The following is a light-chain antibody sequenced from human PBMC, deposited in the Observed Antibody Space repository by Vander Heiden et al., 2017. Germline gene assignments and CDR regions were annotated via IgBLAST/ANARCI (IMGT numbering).Light chain of an antibody. V-gene: IGLV4-69*01. J-gene: IGLJ3*02. CDR1: SGHSSYA. CDR2: LNSDGSH. Sequence: QLVLTPSPSASAPLAASVKLTCTLSSGHSSYAIAWHQQQPEKGPRYLMKLNSDGSHSKGDGIPDRFSGSSSGAERYLTISSLQSEDEADYYCQTWGTGIGVFGGGTKLTVL. CDR3: QTWGTGIGV.